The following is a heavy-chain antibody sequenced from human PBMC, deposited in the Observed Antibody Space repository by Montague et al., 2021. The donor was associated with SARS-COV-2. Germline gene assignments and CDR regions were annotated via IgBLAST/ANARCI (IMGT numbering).Heavy chain of an antibody. D-gene: IGHD2-21*01. CDR2: IDHSGNT. V-gene: IGHV4-34*01. J-gene: IGHJ4*02. Sequence: SETLSLTCAVYRGSFHIFSWGWIRQSPGKGLEWIGEIDHSGNTNYNPSLKSRVTISVDTSKNQFSLNLTSVTAADTAMYYCARGSRVVGITPGFRYWGQGTQVADSS. CDR1: RGSFHIFS. CDR3: ARGSRVVGITPGFRY.